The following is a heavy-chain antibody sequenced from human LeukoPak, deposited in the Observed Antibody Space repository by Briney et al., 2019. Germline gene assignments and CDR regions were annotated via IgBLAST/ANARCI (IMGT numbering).Heavy chain of an antibody. D-gene: IGHD2-8*01. J-gene: IGHJ6*02. Sequence: ASVKVSCKVSGYTLTELSMHWVRQAPGKGLEWTGGFDPEDGETIYAQKFQGRVTMTEDTSTDTAYMELSSLRSEDTAVYYCAIGRMLLGENYYGMDVWGQGTTVTVYS. CDR1: GYTLTELS. CDR3: AIGRMLLGENYYGMDV. V-gene: IGHV1-24*01. CDR2: FDPEDGET.